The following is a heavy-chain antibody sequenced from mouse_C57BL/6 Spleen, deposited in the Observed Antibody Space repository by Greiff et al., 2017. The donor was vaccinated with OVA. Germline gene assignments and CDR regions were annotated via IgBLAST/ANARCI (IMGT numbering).Heavy chain of an antibody. D-gene: IGHD2-3*01. J-gene: IGHJ4*01. Sequence: EVQLKESGGGLVKPGGSLKLSCAASGFTFSDYGMHWVRQAPEKGLEWVAYISSGSSTIYYADTVKGRFTISRDNAKNTLFLQMTSLRSEDTAMYYCARDGWLPHYYAMDYWGQGTSVTVSS. CDR3: ARDGWLPHYYAMDY. V-gene: IGHV5-17*01. CDR1: GFTFSDYG. CDR2: ISSGSSTI.